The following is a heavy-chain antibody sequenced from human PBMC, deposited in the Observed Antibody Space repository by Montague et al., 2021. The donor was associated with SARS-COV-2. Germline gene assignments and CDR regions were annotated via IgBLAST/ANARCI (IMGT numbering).Heavy chain of an antibody. Sequence: SLRLSCAASGFTFSSYAMHWVRQAPGKGLEWVAVISYDGSNKYYADSVKGRFTISRDNSKNTLYLQMNSLRAEDTAVYYCARDGAQYDFWSGYYSSEAIYYYYYGMDVWGQETTVTVSS. CDR2: ISYDGSNK. D-gene: IGHD3-3*01. CDR1: GFTFSSYA. CDR3: ARDGAQYDFWSGYYSSEAIYYYYYGMDV. V-gene: IGHV3-30-3*01. J-gene: IGHJ6*02.